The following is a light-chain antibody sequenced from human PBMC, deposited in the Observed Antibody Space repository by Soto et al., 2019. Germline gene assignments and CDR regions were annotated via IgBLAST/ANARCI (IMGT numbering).Light chain of an antibody. Sequence: QSALTQPASVSGSPGQSITISCTGTISDVGSYDLVSWYQQHPGKAPKLMIYEGSKRPSGVSSRFSGSKSGNTASLTISGLQAEDEADYYCCSYAGSSTSWMFGGGTKVTVL. CDR2: EGS. CDR3: CSYAGSSTSWM. V-gene: IGLV2-23*01. CDR1: ISDVGSYDL. J-gene: IGLJ3*02.